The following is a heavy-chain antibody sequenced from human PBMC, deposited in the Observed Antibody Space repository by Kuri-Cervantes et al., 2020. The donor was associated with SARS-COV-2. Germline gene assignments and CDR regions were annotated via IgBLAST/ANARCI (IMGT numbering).Heavy chain of an antibody. Sequence: GESLKISCAASGFTFSSYAMSWVRQAPGKGLEWVSATSGSGGSTYYADSVKGRFTISRDNSKNTLYLQMNSLRAEDTAVYYCAEGHSGTWGQGTLVTVSS. J-gene: IGHJ5*02. V-gene: IGHV3-23*01. D-gene: IGHD1-26*01. CDR1: GFTFSSYA. CDR2: TSGSGGST. CDR3: AEGHSGT.